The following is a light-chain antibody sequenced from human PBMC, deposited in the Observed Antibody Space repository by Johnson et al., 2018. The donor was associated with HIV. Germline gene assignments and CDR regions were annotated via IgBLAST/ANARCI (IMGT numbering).Light chain of an antibody. J-gene: IGLJ1*01. CDR1: SSNIGNNY. CDR3: GTWDSSMSAYV. V-gene: IGLV1-51*02. Sequence: QSVLTQPPSVSAAPGQKVTISCSGSSSNIGNNYVSWYQQLPGTAPKLLIYEHIKRPSGIPDRFSASKSGTSATLGITGLQTGDEADYYSGTWDSSMSAYVFGTGTKVTVL. CDR2: EHI.